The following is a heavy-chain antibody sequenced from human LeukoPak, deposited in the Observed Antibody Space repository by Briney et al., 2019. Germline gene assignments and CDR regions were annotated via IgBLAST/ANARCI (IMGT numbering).Heavy chain of an antibody. D-gene: IGHD1-1*01. V-gene: IGHV4-59*01. CDR3: ARTTYRGYYFDY. J-gene: IGHJ4*02. CDR2: MYYSGST. CDR1: GGSISSYY. Sequence: SETLSLTCTVSGGSISSYYWSWLRQPPGKGLEWIGYMYYSGSTKYNPSLKSRVTISVDTSKNQFSLKLSSVTAADTAVYYCARTTYRGYYFDYWGQGTLVTVSS.